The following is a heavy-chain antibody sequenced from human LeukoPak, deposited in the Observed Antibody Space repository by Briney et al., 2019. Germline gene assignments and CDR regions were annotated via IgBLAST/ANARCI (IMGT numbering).Heavy chain of an antibody. D-gene: IGHD2-15*01. CDR3: ARDEVVAAPNYFGMVV. Sequence: ASVKVSCKASGYTFISYDVNWVRQATGQGLEWMGWMNPNSGNTGLAQKFQGRVTLTRDTFLSTAYMELSNLRSDDTAVYYCARDEVVAAPNYFGMVVWGQGTTVSVSS. CDR2: MNPNSGNT. CDR1: GYTFISYD. V-gene: IGHV1-8*01. J-gene: IGHJ6*02.